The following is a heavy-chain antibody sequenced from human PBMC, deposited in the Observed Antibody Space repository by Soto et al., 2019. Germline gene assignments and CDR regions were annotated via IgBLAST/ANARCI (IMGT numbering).Heavy chain of an antibody. V-gene: IGHV1-46*01. CDR3: ARELYSYGGDCPYYMDY. Sequence: ASVKVSCKTSGYPFTDYFIHWVRQAPGQGLEWMGIISLYHHSTSYAQKFQGRLTVTADKSTTTVYMDLSSLTSEDSAVYWCARELYSYGGDCPYYMDYWGQGTLVTVSS. CDR1: GYPFTDYF. J-gene: IGHJ4*02. CDR2: ISLYHHST. D-gene: IGHD2-21*02.